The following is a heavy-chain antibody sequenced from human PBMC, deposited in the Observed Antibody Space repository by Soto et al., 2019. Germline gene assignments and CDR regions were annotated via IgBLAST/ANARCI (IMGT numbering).Heavy chain of an antibody. Sequence: DVQLVESGGGLVQPGRSLRLSCAASGFTFDDYAMHWVRQAPGKGLEWVSGISWNSGSIGYADSVKGRFTISRDNAKNSLYLPMNSLRAEDTALYYCAKDRGLVLSFYFDYWGQGTLVTVSS. D-gene: IGHD6-19*01. V-gene: IGHV3-9*01. CDR2: ISWNSGSI. CDR3: AKDRGLVLSFYFDY. CDR1: GFTFDDYA. J-gene: IGHJ4*02.